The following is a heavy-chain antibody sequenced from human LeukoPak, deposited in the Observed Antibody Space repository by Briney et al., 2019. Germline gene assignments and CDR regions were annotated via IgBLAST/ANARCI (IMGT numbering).Heavy chain of an antibody. V-gene: IGHV4-38-2*02. Sequence: PSETLSLTCTVSGYSISSGYYWGWIRQPPGKGLEWIGSIYHSGSTYYNPSLKSRVTISIDTSKNQFSLKLSSVTAADTAVYYCARPTTNWGAVGASDIWGQGTMVTVSS. D-gene: IGHD7-27*01. J-gene: IGHJ3*02. CDR1: GYSISSGYY. CDR3: ARPTTNWGAVGASDI. CDR2: IYHSGST.